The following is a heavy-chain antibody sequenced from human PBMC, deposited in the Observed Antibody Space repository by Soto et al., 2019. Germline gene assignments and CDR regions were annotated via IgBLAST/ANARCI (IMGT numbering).Heavy chain of an antibody. CDR3: AKDGWYSSGWYSDFDY. CDR2: ISGSGGST. V-gene: IGHV3-23*01. CDR1: GFSFNTYS. D-gene: IGHD6-19*01. J-gene: IGHJ4*02. Sequence: GGSLRLSCAASGFSFNTYSMNWVRQAPGKGLEWVSAISGSGGSTYYADSVKGRFTISRDNSKNTLYLQMNSLRAEDTAVYYCAKDGWYSSGWYSDFDYWGQGTLVTVSS.